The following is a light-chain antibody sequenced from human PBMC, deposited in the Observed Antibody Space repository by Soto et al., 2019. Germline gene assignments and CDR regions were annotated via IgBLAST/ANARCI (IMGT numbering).Light chain of an antibody. Sequence: DIQITQSPSTLSGSVGDRAIITCRASQSISNHLNWYQQKPGKAAKLLIFAGSSLQSGVIPRFSGSRSGPDFTLTISSMQHEDFSTYYCQQSYSSSPTVGQGKKGDIK. V-gene: IGKV1-39*01. CDR3: QQSYSSSPT. CDR1: QSISNH. CDR2: AGS. J-gene: IGKJ1*01.